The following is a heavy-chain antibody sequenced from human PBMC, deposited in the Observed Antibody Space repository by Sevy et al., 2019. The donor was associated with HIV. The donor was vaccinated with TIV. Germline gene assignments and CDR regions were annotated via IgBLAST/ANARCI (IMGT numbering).Heavy chain of an antibody. CDR2: IRSKAYGGTT. V-gene: IGHV3-49*03. D-gene: IGHD3-3*01. Sequence: GGSLRLSCTASGFTFGDYAMSWFRQAPGKGLEWVGFIRSKAYGGTTEYAASVKGRFTISRDDSKSIAYLQMNSLKTEDTAVYYCTRYEYYDFWSGYRQPYYYYGMDVWGQGTTVTVSS. J-gene: IGHJ6*02. CDR1: GFTFGDYA. CDR3: TRYEYYDFWSGYRQPYYYYGMDV.